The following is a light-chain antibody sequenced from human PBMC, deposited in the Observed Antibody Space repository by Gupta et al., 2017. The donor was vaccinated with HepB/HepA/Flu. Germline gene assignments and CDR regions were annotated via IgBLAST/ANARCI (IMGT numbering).Light chain of an antibody. CDR3: NSRDSSGNHHWV. Sequence: SSELNQDPAVSVALGQTVRITCQGDSLRSYYASWYQQKPGQAPVLVIYGKNNRPSGIPDRFSGSSSGNTASLTITGAQAEDEADYYCNSRDSSGNHHWVFGGGTKLTVL. J-gene: IGLJ3*02. V-gene: IGLV3-19*01. CDR1: SLRSYY. CDR2: GKN.